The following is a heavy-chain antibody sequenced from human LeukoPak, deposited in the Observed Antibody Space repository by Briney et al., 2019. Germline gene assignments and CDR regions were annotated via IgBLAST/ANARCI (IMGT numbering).Heavy chain of an antibody. CDR3: ATMSSTRSSSWYDLPRENLMAYWYFDL. CDR1: GGTFSSYA. D-gene: IGHD6-13*01. CDR2: IIPIFGTA. Sequence: GASVKVSCKASGGTFSSYAISWVRQAPGQGLEWMGGIIPIFGTANYAQKFQGRVTVTEDTSTDTAYMELSSLRSEDTAVYYCATMSSTRSSSWYDLPRENLMAYWYFDLWGRGTLVTVSS. J-gene: IGHJ2*01. V-gene: IGHV1-69*06.